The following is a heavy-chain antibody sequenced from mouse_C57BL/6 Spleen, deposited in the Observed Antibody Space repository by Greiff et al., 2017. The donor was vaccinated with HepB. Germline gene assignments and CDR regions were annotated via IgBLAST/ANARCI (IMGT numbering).Heavy chain of an antibody. Sequence: QVQLQQPGAELVKPGASVKLSCKASGYTFTSYWLHWVKQRPGQGLEWIGMIHPKSGSTNSNEKFTSKATLTVDKSSSTAYMQLSSLTSEDSAVYYGARGGYGNYGAWFAYWGQGTLVTVSA. V-gene: IGHV1-64*01. D-gene: IGHD2-1*01. CDR2: IHPKSGST. CDR3: ARGGYGNYGAWFAY. J-gene: IGHJ3*01. CDR1: GYTFTSYW.